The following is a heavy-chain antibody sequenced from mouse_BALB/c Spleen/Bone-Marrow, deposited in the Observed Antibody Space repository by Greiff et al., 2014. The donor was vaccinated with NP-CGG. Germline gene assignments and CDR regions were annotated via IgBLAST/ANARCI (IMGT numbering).Heavy chain of an antibody. CDR1: GFSLTSYG. J-gene: IGHJ4*01. V-gene: IGHV2-9*02. D-gene: IGHD1-2*01. CDR2: IWPGGST. CDR3: ARITTATGAMDY. Sequence: VQLQQSGPGLVEPSSSLSISCTASGFSLTSYGIHWVRQPPGKGLEWLGVIWPGGSTNYNSALMSRLSTIKDNSKSQVVFKMNXXXXDDXAMYYCARITTATGAMDYWGQGTSVTVSS.